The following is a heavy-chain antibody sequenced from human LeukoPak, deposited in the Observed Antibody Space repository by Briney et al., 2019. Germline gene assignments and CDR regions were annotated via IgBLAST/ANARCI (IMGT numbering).Heavy chain of an antibody. D-gene: IGHD5-18*01. CDR1: GGSISSYY. CDR3: ASGLRRIQLWLLDY. Sequence: PETLSLTCTVSGGSISSYYWSWIRQPPGKGLEWIGRIYTSGSTNYNPSPKSRVTMSVDTSKNQFSLKLSSVTAADTAVYYCASGLRRIQLWLLDYWGQGTLVTVSS. J-gene: IGHJ4*02. CDR2: IYTSGST. V-gene: IGHV4-4*07.